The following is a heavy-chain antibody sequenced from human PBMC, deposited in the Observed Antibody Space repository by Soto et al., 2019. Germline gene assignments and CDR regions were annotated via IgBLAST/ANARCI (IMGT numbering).Heavy chain of an antibody. CDR3: VGSLMSRAMESFDY. CDR1: AGSLSRYY. D-gene: IGHD5-18*01. CDR2: ISYTVDA. J-gene: IGHJ4*02. Sequence: HVQLQESGPGLVKPSEPLSLTCSVSAGSLSRYYWGWVRQSPGEGLQWIAHISYTVDASYNPSLKSRVTMSLDTSKNQIALRLMSVTAADTAVYYCVGSLMSRAMESFDYWGQGTLVTVTS. V-gene: IGHV4-59*01.